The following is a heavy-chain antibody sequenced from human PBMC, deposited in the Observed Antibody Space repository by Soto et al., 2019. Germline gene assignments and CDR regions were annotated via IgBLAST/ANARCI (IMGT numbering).Heavy chain of an antibody. J-gene: IGHJ4*02. CDR1: GFTFDDYA. Sequence: GGSLRLSCAASGFTFDDYAMHWVRQAPGKGLEWVSGISWNSGSIGYADSVKGRFTISRDNAKNSLYLQMNSLRAEDTALYYCAKSKLRYFDWLPDYWGQGTLVTVSS. V-gene: IGHV3-9*01. D-gene: IGHD3-9*01. CDR2: ISWNSGSI. CDR3: AKSKLRYFDWLPDY.